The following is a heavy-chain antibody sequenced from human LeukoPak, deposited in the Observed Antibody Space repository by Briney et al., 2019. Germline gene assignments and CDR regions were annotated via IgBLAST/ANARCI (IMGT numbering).Heavy chain of an antibody. CDR3: ARSMIVVVIADY. CDR1: GGSFSGYY. J-gene: IGHJ4*02. Sequence: NPSETLSLTCAVYGGSFSGYYWSWIRQPPGKGLEWIGEINHSGSTNYNPSLKSRVTISVDTSKNQFSLKLSSVTAADTAVYYCARSMIVVVIADYWGQGTLVTVSS. CDR2: INHSGST. D-gene: IGHD3-22*01. V-gene: IGHV4-34*01.